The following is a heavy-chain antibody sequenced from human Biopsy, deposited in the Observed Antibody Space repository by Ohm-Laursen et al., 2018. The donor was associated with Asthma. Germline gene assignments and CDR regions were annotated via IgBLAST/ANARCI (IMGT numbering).Heavy chain of an antibody. CDR1: GFTFRSYA. CDR2: GGSYYDGGLK. V-gene: IGHV3-30-3*02. Sequence: LSCTASGFTFRSYAMHWVRQAPGKGLERVAVGGSYYDGGLKYYADSVNGRFTVSRDDSKNTLYLQMISLRTDDTAVYYCAKRRGYSDFNDFDYWGHGTLVTVSS. D-gene: IGHD4-11*01. J-gene: IGHJ4*01. CDR3: AKRRGYSDFNDFDY.